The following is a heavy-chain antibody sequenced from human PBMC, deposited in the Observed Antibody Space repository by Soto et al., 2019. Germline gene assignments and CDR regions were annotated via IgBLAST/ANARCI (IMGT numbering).Heavy chain of an antibody. Sequence: QVQLVESGGGVVQPGRSLRLSCAASGFTFSSYAMHWVRQAPGKGLEWVAVISYDGSNKYYADSVKGRFTISRDNSKNTLYLQMNSLRAEDTAVYYCARSYGDYRYFDYWGQGTLVTVSS. CDR1: GFTFSSYA. CDR3: ARSYGDYRYFDY. D-gene: IGHD4-17*01. J-gene: IGHJ4*02. V-gene: IGHV3-30-3*01. CDR2: ISYDGSNK.